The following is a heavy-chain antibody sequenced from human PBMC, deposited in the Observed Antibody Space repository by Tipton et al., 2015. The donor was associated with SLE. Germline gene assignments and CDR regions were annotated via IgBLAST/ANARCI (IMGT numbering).Heavy chain of an antibody. V-gene: IGHV3-33*01. CDR1: GFTFSSYG. CDR2: IWYDGSNK. Sequence: QLVQSGGGVVQPGRSLRLSCAASGFTFSSYGMHWVRQAPGKGLEWVAVIWYDGSNKYYADSVKGRFTISRDNSKNTLYLQMNSLRAEDTAVYYCARPPFGGVIVIPADWGQGTLVTVAS. J-gene: IGHJ4*02. D-gene: IGHD3-16*02. CDR3: ARPPFGGVIVIPAD.